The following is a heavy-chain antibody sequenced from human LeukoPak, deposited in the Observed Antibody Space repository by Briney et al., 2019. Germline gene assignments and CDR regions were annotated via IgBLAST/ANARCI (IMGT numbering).Heavy chain of an antibody. CDR2: ISGSGGST. CDR1: GFTFSSYA. CDR3: AKGGYYPTYFDY. V-gene: IGHV3-23*01. Sequence: GGSLRLSCAASGFTFSSYAMSLVRQAPGKGLEWVSAISGSGGSTYYADSVKGRYTISRDNSKNTLYLQMNSLRAEDTAVYYCAKGGYYPTYFDYWGQGTLVTVSS. D-gene: IGHD3-22*01. J-gene: IGHJ4*02.